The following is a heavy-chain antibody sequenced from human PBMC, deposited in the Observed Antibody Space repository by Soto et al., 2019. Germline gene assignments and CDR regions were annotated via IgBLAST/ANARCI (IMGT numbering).Heavy chain of an antibody. D-gene: IGHD3-22*01. V-gene: IGHV4-59*01. J-gene: IGHJ5*02. CDR1: GGSISSYS. Sequence: SETLSLTCTVSGGSISSYSWSWIRQPPGKGLEWIGYIYYSGSTNYNPSLKSRVTISVDTSKNQFSLKLSSVTAADTAVYYCAREGSYYYDSSGYYYGWFDPWGQGTLVTVSS. CDR2: IYYSGST. CDR3: AREGSYYYDSSGYYYGWFDP.